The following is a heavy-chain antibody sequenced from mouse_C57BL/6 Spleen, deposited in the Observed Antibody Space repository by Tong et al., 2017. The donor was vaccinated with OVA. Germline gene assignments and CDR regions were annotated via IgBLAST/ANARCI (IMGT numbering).Heavy chain of an antibody. V-gene: IGHV1-67*01. CDR2: ISTYYGNT. CDR1: YTFTDYA. D-gene: IGHD2-1*01. J-gene: IGHJ2*01. Sequence: YTFTDYAMHWVKQSHAKSLEWIGVISTYYGNTNYNQKFKGKATMTVDKSSSKAYSELDRLTSEDAAIYYGARDDYGNGIDYWGQGTTITVSS. CDR3: ARDDYGNGIDY.